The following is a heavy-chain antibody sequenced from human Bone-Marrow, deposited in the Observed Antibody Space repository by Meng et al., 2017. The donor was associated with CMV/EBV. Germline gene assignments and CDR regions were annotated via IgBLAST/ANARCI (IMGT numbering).Heavy chain of an antibody. CDR1: GGSFSGYY. CDR2: INHSGST. V-gene: IGHV4-34*01. D-gene: IGHD6-13*01. J-gene: IGHJ6*02. Sequence: GSLRLSCAVYGGSFSGYYWSWIRQPPGKGLEWIGEINHSGSTNYNPSLKSRVTISVDTSKNQFSLKLSSVTAADTAVYYCASNRVAAAGPSGMDVWGQGTTVTVSS. CDR3: ASNRVAAAGPSGMDV.